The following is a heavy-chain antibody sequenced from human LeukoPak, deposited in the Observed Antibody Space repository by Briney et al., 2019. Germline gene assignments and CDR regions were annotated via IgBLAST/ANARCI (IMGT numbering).Heavy chain of an antibody. CDR3: ARDLTLNYYDSSGYYDYGMDV. J-gene: IGHJ6*02. V-gene: IGHV3-74*01. Sequence: TGGSLRLSCAASGFTFSSHWMHWVRQAPGKGLVWVSRINSDGSSISYADSVKGRFTISRDNAKNTLYLQMNSLRAEDTAVYYCARDLTLNYYDSSGYYDYGMDVWGQGTTVTVSS. CDR1: GFTFSSHW. D-gene: IGHD3-22*01. CDR2: INSDGSSI.